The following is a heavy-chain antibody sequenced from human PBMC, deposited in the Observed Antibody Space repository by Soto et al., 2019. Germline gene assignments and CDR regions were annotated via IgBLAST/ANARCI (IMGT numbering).Heavy chain of an antibody. D-gene: IGHD6-13*01. V-gene: IGHV1-46*01. CDR2: INPSGGST. J-gene: IGHJ3*02. CDR3: ARESAGLDAFDI. CDR1: GYTFTSYY. Sequence: ASVKVSCKASGYTFTSYYMHWVRQAPGQGLERMGIINPSGGSTSYAQKFQGRVTMTRDTSTSTVYMELSSLRSEDTAVYYCARESAGLDAFDIWGQGTMVTVSS.